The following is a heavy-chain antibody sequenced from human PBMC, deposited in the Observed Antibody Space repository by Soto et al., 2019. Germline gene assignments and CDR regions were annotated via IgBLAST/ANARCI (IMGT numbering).Heavy chain of an antibody. D-gene: IGHD6-19*01. CDR1: GGSISSYY. J-gene: IGHJ4*02. V-gene: IGHV4-59*01. CDR3: ASVDPYSSGPDGY. CDR2: IYYSGST. Sequence: SETLSLTCTVSGGSISSYYWSWIRQPPGKGLEWIGYIYYSGSTNYNPSLKSRVTISVDTSKNQFSLKLSSVTAADTAVYYCASVDPYSSGPDGYWGQGTLVIVSS.